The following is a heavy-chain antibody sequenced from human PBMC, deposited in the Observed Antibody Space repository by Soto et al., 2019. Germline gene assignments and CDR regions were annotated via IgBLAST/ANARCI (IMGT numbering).Heavy chain of an antibody. J-gene: IGHJ3*02. CDR3: ARVERGTATSVVDAFDI. CDR1: GGFVTSGSYY. V-gene: IGHV4-34*01. Sequence: QVQLQQWGAGLLKPSDTLSLTCAVYGGFVTSGSYYWSWIRQPPGKGLEWIGEMSHSGGTHFNPYRESRVTISVDTSKNQFTLKMSSVTAADTAMYYCARVERGTATSVVDAFDIWGPGTMVTVSS. CDR2: MSHSGGT. D-gene: IGHD1-1*01.